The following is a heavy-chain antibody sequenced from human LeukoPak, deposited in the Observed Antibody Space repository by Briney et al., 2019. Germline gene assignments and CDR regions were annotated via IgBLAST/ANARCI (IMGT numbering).Heavy chain of an antibody. V-gene: IGHV4-30-2*01. CDR2: IYHSGNT. CDR1: GGSIRSGDYS. CDR3: ALCLGNPRRSYYYYGMDV. J-gene: IGHJ6*02. D-gene: IGHD2-2*01. Sequence: SQTLSLTCAVSGGSIRSGDYSWSWVRQPSGKGLEWIGNIYHSGNTYYNPSLKSRVTISVDTSKNQFSLKLSSVTAADTAVYYCALCLGNPRRSYYYYGMDVWGQGTTVTVSS.